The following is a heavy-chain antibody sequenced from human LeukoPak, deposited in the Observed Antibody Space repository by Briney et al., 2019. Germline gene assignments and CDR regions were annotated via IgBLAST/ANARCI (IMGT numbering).Heavy chain of an antibody. CDR2: INLSGGGT. CDR1: GYTFISYY. Sequence: ASVKVSCKASGYTFISYYMHWVRQAPGQGLEWMGIINLSGGGTSHAQKFQGRVTMSRDTSTGTVYMELSSLRSEDTAVYYCAGSSVERQQLARFDYWGQGTLVTVSS. CDR3: AGSSVERQQLARFDY. J-gene: IGHJ4*02. V-gene: IGHV1-46*01. D-gene: IGHD6-13*01.